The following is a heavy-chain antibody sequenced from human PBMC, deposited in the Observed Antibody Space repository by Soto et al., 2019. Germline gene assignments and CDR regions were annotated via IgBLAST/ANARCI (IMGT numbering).Heavy chain of an antibody. J-gene: IGHJ4*02. D-gene: IGHD3-16*01. Sequence: SVKVSCRASGFTFTSSAVQWVRQARGQRLEWIGWIVVGSGNTNYAQKFQERVTITRDMSTSTAYMELSSLRSEDTAVYYCAAGPPLDYFDYWGQGTLVTVSS. CDR2: IVVGSGNT. CDR1: GFTFTSSA. V-gene: IGHV1-58*01. CDR3: AAGPPLDYFDY.